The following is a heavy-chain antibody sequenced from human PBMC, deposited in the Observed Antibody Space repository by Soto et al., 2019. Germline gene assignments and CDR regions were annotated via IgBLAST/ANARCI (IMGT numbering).Heavy chain of an antibody. CDR2: INHSGNS. V-gene: IGHV4-34*01. CDR1: GGSFSGYH. CDR3: ARSGYYYGSGSNYYYYGMDV. D-gene: IGHD3-10*01. J-gene: IGHJ6*02. Sequence: PSETLSLTCAVYGGSFSGYHWSWIRQPPGKGLDWIGEINHSGNSNYNPSLKSRVTISVDTSKNQSSLRLSSVTAADTAVYYCARSGYYYGSGSNYYYYGMDVWGQGTTVTVSS.